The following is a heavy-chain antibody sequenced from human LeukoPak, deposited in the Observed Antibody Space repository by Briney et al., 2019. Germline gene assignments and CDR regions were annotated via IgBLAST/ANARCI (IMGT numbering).Heavy chain of an antibody. CDR1: GFTFSDSW. CDR2: MNQDGSAK. V-gene: IGHV3-7*01. J-gene: IGHJ6*02. D-gene: IGHD3-16*01. CDR3: ATYTHWVAGDV. Sequence: GGSLGLSCAASGFTFSDSWMSWVRQAPGKGLEWVANMNQDGSAKDYVDSVKGRFTISRDNARNSLYLQMSSLRAEDTAVYYCATYTHWVAGDVWGQGTTVTVS.